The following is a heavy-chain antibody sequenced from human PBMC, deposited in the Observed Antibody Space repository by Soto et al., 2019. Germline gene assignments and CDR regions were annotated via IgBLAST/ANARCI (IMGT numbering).Heavy chain of an antibody. CDR3: ARDITYYDSSGTTPSYYFDY. J-gene: IGHJ4*02. Sequence: ASVKVSCKASGATFSSYAISWVRQAPGQGLEWMGGIIPIFGTANYAQKFQGRVTITADESTSTAYMELSSLRSEDTAVYYCARDITYYDSSGTTPSYYFDYWGQGTLVTVSS. D-gene: IGHD3-22*01. CDR2: IIPIFGTA. V-gene: IGHV1-69*13. CDR1: GATFSSYA.